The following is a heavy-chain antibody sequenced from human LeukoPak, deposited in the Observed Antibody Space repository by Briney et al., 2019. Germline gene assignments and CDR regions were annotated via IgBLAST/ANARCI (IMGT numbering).Heavy chain of an antibody. CDR1: GYTFTGYY. D-gene: IGHD2-2*01. CDR3: ARVVSDIVVVPAAIPVIDY. V-gene: IGHV1-2*02. J-gene: IGHJ4*02. CDR2: INPNSGGT. Sequence: GASVKVSCKASGYTFTGYYMHWVRQAPGQGLEWMGWINPNSGGTNYAQKFQGRVTMTRGTSISTAYMELSRLRSDDTAVYYCARVVSDIVVVPAAIPVIDYWGQGTLVTVSS.